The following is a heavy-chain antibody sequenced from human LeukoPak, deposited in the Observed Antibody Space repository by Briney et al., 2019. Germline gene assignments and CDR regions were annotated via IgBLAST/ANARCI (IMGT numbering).Heavy chain of an antibody. V-gene: IGHV1-8*03. CDR2: MNPNSGNT. J-gene: IGHJ5*02. Sequence: ASVKVSCKASGYTFTSYDINWVRQATGQGLEWMGWMNPNSGNTGYAQKFQGRVTITRNTSISTAYMELSSLRSEDTAVYYCARGATQYQLLPNWFDPWGQGTLVTVSS. D-gene: IGHD2-2*01. CDR3: ARGATQYQLLPNWFDP. CDR1: GYTFTSYD.